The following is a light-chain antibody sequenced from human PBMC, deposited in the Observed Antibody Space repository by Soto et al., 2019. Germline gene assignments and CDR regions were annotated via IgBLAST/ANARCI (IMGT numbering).Light chain of an antibody. Sequence: EIVLTQSPATLSLSPGERATLSCRASQSVGTYLAWYRQKPGQAPRLLIYDASNRATGIPARFSGSGSGTDFTLTISSLETEDFAVYYCQHRSSWPLTFGGGTKVEIK. V-gene: IGKV3-11*01. CDR2: DAS. J-gene: IGKJ4*01. CDR1: QSVGTY. CDR3: QHRSSWPLT.